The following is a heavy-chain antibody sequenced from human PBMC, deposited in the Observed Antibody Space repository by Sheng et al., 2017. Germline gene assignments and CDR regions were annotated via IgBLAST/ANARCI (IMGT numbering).Heavy chain of an antibody. V-gene: IGHV3-48*03. Sequence: EVQLVESGGGLVQPGGSLRLSCAASGFTFSSYEMNWVRQAPGKGLEWVSYISSSGSTIYYADSVKGRFTISRDNAKNSLYLQMNSLRAEDTAVYYCARGKITTSSSWFYYFDYWGQGTLVTVSS. J-gene: IGHJ4*02. CDR2: ISSSGSTI. CDR3: ARGKITTSSSWFYYFDY. D-gene: IGHD6-13*01. CDR1: GFTFSSYE.